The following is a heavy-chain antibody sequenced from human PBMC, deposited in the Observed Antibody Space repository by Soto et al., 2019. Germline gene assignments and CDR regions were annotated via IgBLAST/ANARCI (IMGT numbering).Heavy chain of an antibody. Sequence: QVQLVQSGAEVKKPGSSVKVSCKASEGTFSSYAISWVRQAPGQGLEWMGGIIPIFGTANYAQRFQGRGTITADESTSTAYIELSSLRSEDTAVYSCARDKDGGAFDSWGQGTMVTFSS. J-gene: IGHJ3*02. CDR1: EGTFSSYA. V-gene: IGHV1-69*12. D-gene: IGHD3-16*01. CDR3: ARDKDGGAFDS. CDR2: IIPIFGTA.